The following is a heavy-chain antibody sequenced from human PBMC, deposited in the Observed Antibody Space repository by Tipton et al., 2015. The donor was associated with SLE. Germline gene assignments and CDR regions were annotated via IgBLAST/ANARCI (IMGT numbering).Heavy chain of an antibody. CDR1: GFTFSIYA. CDR3: AKDGTGVGARLDY. V-gene: IGHV3-23*01. Sequence: GSLRLSCAASGFTFSIYAMSWVRQAPGKGLEWVSAISSGGGGTYSADSVKGRFTISRDNSKNTLYLQMNSLRAEDTAVYYCAKDGTGVGARLDYWGQGTLVTVSS. J-gene: IGHJ4*02. CDR2: ISSGGGGT. D-gene: IGHD1-14*01.